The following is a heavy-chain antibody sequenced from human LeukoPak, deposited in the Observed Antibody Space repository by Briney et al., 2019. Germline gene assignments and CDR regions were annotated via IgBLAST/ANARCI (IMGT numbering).Heavy chain of an antibody. Sequence: PGGSLRLSCAASGFTFRSYWMHWVRQAPGKGLVWVSRINSDGSSTSYADSVKGRFTISRDNFRSTLYLQMNSLRADDTAVYYCAKRSGGYYYDSSAYYFDCWGQGTLVTVSS. CDR1: GFTFRSYW. CDR3: AKRSGGYYYDSSAYYFDC. CDR2: INSDGSST. V-gene: IGHV3-74*01. D-gene: IGHD3-22*01. J-gene: IGHJ4*02.